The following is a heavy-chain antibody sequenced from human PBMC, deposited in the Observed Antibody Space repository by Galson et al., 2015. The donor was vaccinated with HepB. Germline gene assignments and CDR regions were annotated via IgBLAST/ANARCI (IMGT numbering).Heavy chain of an antibody. J-gene: IGHJ4*02. Sequence: SETLSLTCTVSGGSISSYYWSWIRQPPGKGLEWIGYIYYSGSTNYNPSLKSRVTISVDTSKNQFSLKLSSVTAADTAVYYCARVLSDGDYLSELYYFDYWGQGTLVTVSS. CDR3: ARVLSDGDYLSELYYFDY. CDR2: IYYSGST. V-gene: IGHV4-59*01. D-gene: IGHD4-17*01. CDR1: GGSISSYY.